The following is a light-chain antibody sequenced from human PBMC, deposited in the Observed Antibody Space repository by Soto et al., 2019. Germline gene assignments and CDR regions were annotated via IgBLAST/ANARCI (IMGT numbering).Light chain of an antibody. CDR1: QSTSSW. CDR3: QQYSSYSYS. V-gene: IGKV1-5*03. Sequence: DIQMTQSPSTLSASVGDRVTITCRASQSTSSWLAWYQHKPGKAPKLLIYKTSTLESGVPSRFSGSGAGTEFMLPIGCLQDDDFATYYCQQYSSYSYSFGQGTKLEIK. CDR2: KTS. J-gene: IGKJ2*03.